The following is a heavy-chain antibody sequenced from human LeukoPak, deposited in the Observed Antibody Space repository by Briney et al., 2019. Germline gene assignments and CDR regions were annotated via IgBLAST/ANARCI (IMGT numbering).Heavy chain of an antibody. CDR1: GGSISSNPYY. Sequence: TSETPSLTCTVSGGSISSNPYYWGWIRQPPGKGLEWMGTISYSGSTYYNPSLKSRVTISVDTSKNQFSLKLSSVTAADTAVFYCARLNDYGGNTDYWGQGTLVTVSS. CDR3: ARLNDYGGNTDY. CDR2: ISYSGST. J-gene: IGHJ4*02. V-gene: IGHV4-39*01. D-gene: IGHD4-23*01.